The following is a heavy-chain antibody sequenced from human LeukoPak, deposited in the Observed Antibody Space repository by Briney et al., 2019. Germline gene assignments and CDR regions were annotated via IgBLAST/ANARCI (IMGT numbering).Heavy chain of an antibody. Sequence: SETLSLTCTVSGGALSSGGYYWTWIRQPPGKGLEWIGNIYHSGTPYYNPSLKSRVTMSVDTSKNQFSLKLSSVTAADTAVYYCARAAVDTAMVYYFDYWGQGTLVTVSS. D-gene: IGHD5-18*01. V-gene: IGHV4-30-2*01. CDR3: ARAAVDTAMVYYFDY. J-gene: IGHJ4*02. CDR1: GGALSSGGYY. CDR2: IYHSGTP.